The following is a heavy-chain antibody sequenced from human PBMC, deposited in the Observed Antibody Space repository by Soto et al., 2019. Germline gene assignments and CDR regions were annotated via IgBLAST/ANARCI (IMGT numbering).Heavy chain of an antibody. CDR2: IYYSGST. CDR3: ARESREGTADYYYYYGMDV. D-gene: IGHD1-26*01. V-gene: IGHV4-61*01. Sequence: QVQLQESGPGLVKPSETLSLTCTVSGGSVSSGSYYWSWIRQPQGKGLEWIGNIYYSGSTNYNPPLKSRVTISVDTSKNQFSLKLSSVTAADTAVYYCARESREGTADYYYYYGMDVWGQGTTVTVSS. J-gene: IGHJ6*02. CDR1: GGSVSSGSYY.